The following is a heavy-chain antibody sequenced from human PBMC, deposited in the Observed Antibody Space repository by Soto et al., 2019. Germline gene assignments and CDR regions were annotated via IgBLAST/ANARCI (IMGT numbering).Heavy chain of an antibody. CDR2: ISAYNGNT. V-gene: IGHV1-18*01. J-gene: IGHJ4*02. D-gene: IGHD3-10*01. CDR3: ARVSPKYYYGSGSYPPDY. Sequence: PSVTVSCKASGYTFTSYGMSWVRQAPGQGLEWMGWISAYNGNTNYAQKLQGRVTMTTDTSTSTAYMELRSLRSDDTAVYYCARVSPKYYYGSGSYPPDYWGQGTLVTVSS. CDR1: GYTFTSYG.